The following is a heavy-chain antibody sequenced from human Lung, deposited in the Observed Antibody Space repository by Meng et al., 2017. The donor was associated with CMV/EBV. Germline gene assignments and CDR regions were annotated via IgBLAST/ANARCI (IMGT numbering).Heavy chain of an antibody. CDR3: ARDAVVGPTSRSGIGYFDQ. V-gene: IGHV3-30*01. CDR2: ISFDASNK. J-gene: IGHJ4*02. D-gene: IGHD1-26*01. Sequence: GGSLRLSCAASGFSISPYAMQWVRQAPGKGLEWVAVISFDASNKRYADSVKGRFALSRDNSKDTLYLEMNSLRTEDTAVYYCARDAVVGPTSRSGIGYFDQWGQGTLVTVSS. CDR1: GFSISPYA.